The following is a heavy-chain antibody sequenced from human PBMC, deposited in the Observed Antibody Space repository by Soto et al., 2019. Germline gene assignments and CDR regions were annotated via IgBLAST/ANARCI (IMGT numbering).Heavy chain of an antibody. CDR3: ARDNLGSSGWYPSLDV. V-gene: IGHV3-21*01. CDR2: ISSSSSYI. J-gene: IGHJ6*02. Sequence: EVQLVESGGGLVKPGGSLRLSCAASGFTFSSYSMNWVRQAPGKGLEWVSSISSSSSYIYYADSVKGRFTISRDNAKNSLYLQMNSLRAEDTAVYYCARDNLGSSGWYPSLDVWGQGTTVTVSS. D-gene: IGHD6-19*01. CDR1: GFTFSSYS.